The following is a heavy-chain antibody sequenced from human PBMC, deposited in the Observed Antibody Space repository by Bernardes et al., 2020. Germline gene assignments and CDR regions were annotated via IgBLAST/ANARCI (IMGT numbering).Heavy chain of an antibody. CDR3: ARGLYDFWSGILRWFDP. J-gene: IGHJ5*02. CDR1: GGSFSGYY. D-gene: IGHD3-3*01. V-gene: IGHV4-34*01. Sequence: ETLSLTCAVYGGSFSGYYWSWIRQPPGKGLEWIGEINHSGSTNYNPSLKSRVTISVDTSKNQFSLKLSSVTAADTAVYYCARGLYDFWSGILRWFDPWGQGTLVTVSS. CDR2: INHSGST.